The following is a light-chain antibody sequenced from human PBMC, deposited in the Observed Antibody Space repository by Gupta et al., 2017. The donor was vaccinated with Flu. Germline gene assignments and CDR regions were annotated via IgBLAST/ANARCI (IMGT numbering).Light chain of an antibody. CDR3: QHYGSSPPIT. Sequence: TLSLSPGGRATLSCRASQSVSSIYLAWYQQKPGQAPRVLIYGASNRAAGIPDRFSGSGSGTDFTLTISRLEPEDFAVYYCQHYGSSPPITFGQGTRLDIK. V-gene: IGKV3-20*01. J-gene: IGKJ5*01. CDR1: QSVSSIY. CDR2: GAS.